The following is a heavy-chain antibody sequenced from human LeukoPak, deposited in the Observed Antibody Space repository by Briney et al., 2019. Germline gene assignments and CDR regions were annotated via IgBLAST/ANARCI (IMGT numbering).Heavy chain of an antibody. CDR1: GYTFTSYD. CDR2: MNPNSGNT. J-gene: IGHJ4*02. V-gene: IGHV1-8*01. Sequence: GASVKVSCKASGYTFTSYDINWVRQAPGQGLEWMGWMNPNSGNTGYAQKFQGRVTMTRNTSISTAYMELSSLRSEDTAVYYCARGVEYYYGSGSYDNWGQGTLVTVSS. D-gene: IGHD3-10*01. CDR3: ARGVEYYYGSGSYDN.